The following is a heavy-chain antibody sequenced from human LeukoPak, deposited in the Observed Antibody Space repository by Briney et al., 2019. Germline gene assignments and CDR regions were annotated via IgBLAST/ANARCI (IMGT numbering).Heavy chain of an antibody. V-gene: IGHV3-30-3*01. Sequence: GGSLRLSCVASGFTFNTYSMHWVRQAPGKGLEWVAVLSFDGDEKHYADSVKGRFTISRDNSKDTLYLQMSSLRAEDTAVYYCARDLTGTGDYWGQGTLVTVSS. D-gene: IGHD1-1*01. CDR1: GFTFNTYS. CDR2: LSFDGDEK. CDR3: ARDLTGTGDY. J-gene: IGHJ4*02.